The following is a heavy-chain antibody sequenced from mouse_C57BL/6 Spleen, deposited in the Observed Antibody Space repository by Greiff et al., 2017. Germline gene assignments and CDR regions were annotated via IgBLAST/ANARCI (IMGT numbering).Heavy chain of an antibody. J-gene: IGHJ2*01. Sequence: EVKLVESGGDLVKPGGSLKLSCAASGFTFSSYGMSWVRQTPDKRLEWVATISSGGSYTYYPDSVKGRFTISRDNAKNTLYLQMSSLKSEDTAMYYCARHGDDYGSSPLDDWGQGTTLTVSS. CDR1: GFTFSSYG. CDR3: ARHGDDYGSSPLDD. D-gene: IGHD1-1*01. CDR2: ISSGGSYT. V-gene: IGHV5-6*01.